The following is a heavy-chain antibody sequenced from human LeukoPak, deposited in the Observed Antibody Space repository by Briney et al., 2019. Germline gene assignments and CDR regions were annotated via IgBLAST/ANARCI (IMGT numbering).Heavy chain of an antibody. CDR3: ARVGPTKWLRGGLNFFDY. CDR2: INPSGGST. V-gene: IGHV1-46*01. D-gene: IGHD5-12*01. J-gene: IGHJ4*02. CDR1: GYTFTSYY. Sequence: ASVKVSCKASGYTFTSYYMHWVRQAPGQGLEWMGIINPSGGSTSYAQKFQGRVTMTRDTSTSPVYMELSSLRSEDTAVYYCARVGPTKWLRGGLNFFDYWGQGTLVTVSS.